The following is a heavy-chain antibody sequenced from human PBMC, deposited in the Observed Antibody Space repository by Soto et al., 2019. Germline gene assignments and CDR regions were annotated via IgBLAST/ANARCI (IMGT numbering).Heavy chain of an antibody. J-gene: IGHJ6*02. CDR2: IHYSGST. Sequence: QVQLQESGPGLVKPSETLSLTCTVSGASVSSDSSYWSWIRQPPGKGLEWIGYIHYSGSTNYNPSLKSRVTLSVDTSKNQFPLKVTSVTASDTAVYYCARDRALGRYSGMDVWGQGTTVTVSS. D-gene: IGHD3-10*01. CDR1: GASVSSDSSY. V-gene: IGHV4-61*01. CDR3: ARDRALGRYSGMDV.